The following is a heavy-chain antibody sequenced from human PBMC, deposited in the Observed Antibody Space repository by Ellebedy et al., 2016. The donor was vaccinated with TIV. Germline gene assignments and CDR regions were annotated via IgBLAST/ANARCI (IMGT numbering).Heavy chain of an antibody. CDR2: TYYDGSA. CDR3: ARDLIPAAMGMDV. D-gene: IGHD2-2*01. Sequence: SETLSLXXTVSGASITHPNHFWTWIRQLPGTGLAWIGYTYYDGSASYNPSLKDRVTISVDTSKSQFSLSLTSVTAADTAVYYYARDLIPAAMGMDVWGQGTTVTVSS. J-gene: IGHJ6*02. V-gene: IGHV4-31*03. CDR1: GASITHPNHF.